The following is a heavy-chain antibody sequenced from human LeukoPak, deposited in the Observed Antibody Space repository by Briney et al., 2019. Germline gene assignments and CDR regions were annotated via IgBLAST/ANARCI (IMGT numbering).Heavy chain of an antibody. D-gene: IGHD1-26*01. V-gene: IGHV1-46*01. CDR1: GYTFTSYY. CDR3: ARDSAVRITYSGSYSSDAFDI. J-gene: IGHJ3*02. CDR2: INPSGGST. Sequence: ASVKVSCKASGYTFTSYYMHWVRQAPGQGLEWMGIINPSGGSTSYAQKFQGRVTMTRDMSTSTVYMELSSLRSEDTAVYYCARDSAVRITYSGSYSSDAFDIWGQGTMVTVSS.